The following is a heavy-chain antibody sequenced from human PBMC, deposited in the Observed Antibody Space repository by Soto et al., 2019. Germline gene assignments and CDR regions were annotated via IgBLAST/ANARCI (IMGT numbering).Heavy chain of an antibody. D-gene: IGHD1-26*01. J-gene: IGHJ4*02. CDR3: ARDRLVSPGGD. CDR2: IIPILGIA. Sequence: QVQLVQSGAEVKKPGSSVKVSCKASGGTFSSYTISWVRQAPGQGLEWMGRIIPILGIANYAQKFQGRVTITADKSTNTAYMELSSLRSEDTAVYYCARDRLVSPGGDWGQGTLVTVSS. V-gene: IGHV1-69*08. CDR1: GGTFSSYT.